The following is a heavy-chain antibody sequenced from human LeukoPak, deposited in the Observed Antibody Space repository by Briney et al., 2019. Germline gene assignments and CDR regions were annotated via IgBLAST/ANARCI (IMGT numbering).Heavy chain of an antibody. D-gene: IGHD3-22*01. CDR2: ISGSGGKT. CDR3: AKTGDYYDSSDYYRPDAFDI. J-gene: IGHJ3*02. CDR1: GFSFSTYA. V-gene: IGHV3-23*01. Sequence: PGGSLRLSCAASGFSFSTYAMSWVRQAPGKGLEWVSAISGSGGKTYYADSVTGRFTISRDNSKNTLYLQMNSLRAEDTAVYHCAKTGDYYDSSDYYRPDAFDIWGLGTVVSVSS.